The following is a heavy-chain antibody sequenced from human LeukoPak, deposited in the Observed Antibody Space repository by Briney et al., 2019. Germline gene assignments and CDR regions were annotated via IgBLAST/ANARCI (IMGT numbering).Heavy chain of an antibody. D-gene: IGHD1-1*01. Sequence: SETLSITCAVSGGSISSYYWCWMRQPPGKGLEWIGYIYYSGSTNYNPSLKSRVTISVDTSKNQFSLKLSSVTAADTAVYYCARDLNYYFDYWGQGTLVTVSS. CDR1: GGSISSYY. CDR3: ARDLNYYFDY. V-gene: IGHV4-59*01. CDR2: IYYSGST. J-gene: IGHJ4*02.